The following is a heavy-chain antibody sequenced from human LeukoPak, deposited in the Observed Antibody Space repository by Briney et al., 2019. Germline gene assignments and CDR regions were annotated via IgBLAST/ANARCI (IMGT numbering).Heavy chain of an antibody. CDR2: IYPGDSDT. CDR3: ARLSRMATTLDAFDI. V-gene: IGHV5-51*01. Sequence: GEPLKISCKGSGYRFTTYWIGWVRQMPGKGLEWMGIIYPGDSDTRDSPSFQGQVTISADKSITTAYLQWSSLKASDTAMYYCARLSRMATTLDAFDIWGQGTMVTVSS. J-gene: IGHJ3*02. CDR1: GYRFTTYW. D-gene: IGHD5-24*01.